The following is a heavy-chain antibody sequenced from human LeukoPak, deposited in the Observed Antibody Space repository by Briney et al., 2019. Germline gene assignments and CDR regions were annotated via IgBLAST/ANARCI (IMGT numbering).Heavy chain of an antibody. J-gene: IGHJ6*02. CDR3: ARWYSSSSGGYGMDV. CDR2: IYYSGGT. V-gene: IGHV4-59*01. D-gene: IGHD6-6*01. Sequence: SETLSLTCTVSGGSISSYYWSWIRQPPGKGLEWIGYIYYSGGTNYNPSLTSRVTISVDTSKNQFSLKLSSVTAADTAVYYCARWYSSSSGGYGMDVWGQGTTVTVSS. CDR1: GGSISSYY.